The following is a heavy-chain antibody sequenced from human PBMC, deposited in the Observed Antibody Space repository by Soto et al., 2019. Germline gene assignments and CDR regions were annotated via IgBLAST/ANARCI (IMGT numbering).Heavy chain of an antibody. CDR1: GFTFSSYA. V-gene: IGHV3-23*01. J-gene: IGHJ4*02. D-gene: IGHD6-19*01. Sequence: SLRLSCAASGFTFSSYAMSWVRQAPGKGLEWVSAISGSGGSTYYADSVKGRFTISRDNSKSTLSLQMSSLRAEDTAVYYCAKDVESGWYEAFGNWGPGTLVTVSS. CDR2: ISGSGGST. CDR3: AKDVESGWYEAFGN.